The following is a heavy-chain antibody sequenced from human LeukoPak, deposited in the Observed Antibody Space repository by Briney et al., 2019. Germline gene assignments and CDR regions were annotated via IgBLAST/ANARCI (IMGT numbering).Heavy chain of an antibody. Sequence: NPSETLSLTCAVYGESLSNYYWSWIRQPPGKGLEWIGEINHYGSTNYNPSLKSRITISVDTSKNQFSLKLSSVTAADTAVYYCARLPDYYSRHGAPGWGQGTLVTVSS. J-gene: IGHJ4*02. CDR2: INHYGST. CDR3: ARLPDYYSRHGAPG. CDR1: GESLSNYY. V-gene: IGHV4-34*01. D-gene: IGHD3-10*01.